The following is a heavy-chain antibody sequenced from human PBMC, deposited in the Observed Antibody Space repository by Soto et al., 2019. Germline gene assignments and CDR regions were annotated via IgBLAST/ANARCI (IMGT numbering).Heavy chain of an antibody. CDR2: ISNDGDEK. J-gene: IGHJ4*02. V-gene: IGHV3-30*18. D-gene: IGHD1-26*01. CDR3: AKARVRIAGADSFDH. Sequence: QVQLVESGGGVVQPGRSLRLSCVASGFTFSTSVMHWVRQPPGKGLEWVALISNDGDEKYYGDSVEGRFSISRDNSKKTLYLQMSSLRAEDTAVYFCAKARVRIAGADSFDHWGQGTLVTVSS. CDR1: GFTFSTSV.